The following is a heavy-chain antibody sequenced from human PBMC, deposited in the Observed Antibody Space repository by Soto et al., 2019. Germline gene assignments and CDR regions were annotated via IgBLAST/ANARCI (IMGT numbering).Heavy chain of an antibody. V-gene: IGHV3-30*18. CDR3: AKAGQEGTGSYYAHYFYAMEV. CDR1: GFTFSRHG. D-gene: IGHD1-26*01. CDR2: ISFEGSDE. Sequence: PGWSLRLSCAASGFTFSRHGMHLVRQAPGKGLEWGAFISFEGSDEYYADSVKGRFTVSRDNSKNTLYLQMKSLRAEDTAVYFCAKAGQEGTGSYYAHYFYAMEVWGEGTKGTVS. J-gene: IGHJ6*02.